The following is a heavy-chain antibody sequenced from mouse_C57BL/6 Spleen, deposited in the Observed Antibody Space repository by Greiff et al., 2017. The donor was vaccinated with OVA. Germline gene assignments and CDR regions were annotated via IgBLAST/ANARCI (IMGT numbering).Heavy chain of an antibody. CDR2: IYPGDGDT. D-gene: IGHD1-1*01. CDR1: GYAFSSYW. CDR3: AMVGSILDY. V-gene: IGHV1-82*01. Sequence: QVQLQQSGPELVKPGASVKISCKASGYAFSSYWMNWVKQRPGKGLEWIGRIYPGDGDTNYNGKFKGKATLTADKSSSTAHMQLITLTSEDSAVYFCAMVGSILDYWGQGTTLTVSS. J-gene: IGHJ2*01.